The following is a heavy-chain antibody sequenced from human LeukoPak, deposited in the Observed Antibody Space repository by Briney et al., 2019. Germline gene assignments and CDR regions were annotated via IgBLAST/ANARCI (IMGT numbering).Heavy chain of an antibody. J-gene: IGHJ4*02. V-gene: IGHV4-39*01. D-gene: IGHD5-12*01. CDR2: LQDSGST. Sequence: SETLSLTCTVSGGSISSSTYYWGWIRQPPGKGLEWIGSLQDSGSTYYNPSLKSRVIISVDTSKNQFSLKLSSVTASDTAVYYCARRHYSGYDVFDYWGQGTLVTVSS. CDR3: ARRHYSGYDVFDY. CDR1: GGSISSSTYY.